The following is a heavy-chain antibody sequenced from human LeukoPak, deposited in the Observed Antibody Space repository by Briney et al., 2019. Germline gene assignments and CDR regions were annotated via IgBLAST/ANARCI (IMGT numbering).Heavy chain of an antibody. CDR1: GGTFSSYA. Sequence: VASVKVSCKASGGTFSSYAISWVRQAPGQGLEWMGGIIPIFGTANYAQKFQGRVTITADESTSTAYMELSSLRSEDTAVYYCARDREGVWYYDFWSGYSPYGMDVWGQGTTVTVSS. CDR3: ARDREGVWYYDFWSGYSPYGMDV. V-gene: IGHV1-69*13. D-gene: IGHD3-3*01. CDR2: IIPIFGTA. J-gene: IGHJ6*02.